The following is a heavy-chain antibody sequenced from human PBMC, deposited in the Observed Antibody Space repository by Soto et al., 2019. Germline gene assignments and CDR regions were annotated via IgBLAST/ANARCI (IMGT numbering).Heavy chain of an antibody. CDR1: GFTFSSYE. Sequence: EVQPVESGGGLVQPGGSLRLSCAASGFTFSSYEMNWVRQAPGKGLEWVSYISSSSSYIYYADSVKGRFTISRDNAKNSLYLQMNSLRAEDTAVYYCAREWGEGVFDYWGQGTLVTVSS. CDR3: AREWGEGVFDY. J-gene: IGHJ4*02. CDR2: ISSSSSYI. V-gene: IGHV3-48*03. D-gene: IGHD3-16*01.